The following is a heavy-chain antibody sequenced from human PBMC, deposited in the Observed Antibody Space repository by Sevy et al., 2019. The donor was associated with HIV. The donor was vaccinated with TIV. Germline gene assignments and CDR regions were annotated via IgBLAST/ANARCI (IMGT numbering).Heavy chain of an antibody. CDR3: ARDLNDFWSGPLDV. CDR1: GGSISTNNW. Sequence: SETLSLTCAVSGGSISTNNWWSWVRQSPGEGLEWIGEIHHSGSTNYNPSLKSRVTMSVDKSKNQFSLKLTSVTAADTAVYYGARDLNDFWSGPLDVWGQGTTVTVSS. V-gene: IGHV4-4*02. D-gene: IGHD3-3*01. CDR2: IHHSGST. J-gene: IGHJ6*02.